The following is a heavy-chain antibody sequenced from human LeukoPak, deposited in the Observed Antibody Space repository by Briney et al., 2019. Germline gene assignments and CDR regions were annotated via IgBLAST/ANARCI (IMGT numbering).Heavy chain of an antibody. D-gene: IGHD3-3*01. CDR1: GYTFTSYD. CDR3: ARVLTYYDFWSGYQQDYFDY. V-gene: IGHV1-8*01. Sequence: ASVKVSCKASGYTFTSYDINWVRQATGQGLEWMGWMNPNSGNTGYAQKFQGRVTMTRNTFISTAYMELSSLRSEDTAVYYCARVLTYYDFWSGYQQDYFDYWGQGTLVTVSS. J-gene: IGHJ4*02. CDR2: MNPNSGNT.